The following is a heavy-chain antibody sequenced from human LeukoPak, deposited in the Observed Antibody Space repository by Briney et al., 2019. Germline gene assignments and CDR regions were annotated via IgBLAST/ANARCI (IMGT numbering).Heavy chain of an antibody. J-gene: IGHJ4*02. CDR1: GYSFTSYW. CDR2: IYPGDSDT. Sequence: GESLKISCKGSGYSFTSYWIGRVRQMPGKGLEWMGIIYPGDSDTRYSPSFQGQVTISADKSISTAYLQWSSLKASDTAMYYCARRHYYDSSGYPYFDYWGQGTLVTVSS. CDR3: ARRHYYDSSGYPYFDY. D-gene: IGHD3-22*01. V-gene: IGHV5-51*01.